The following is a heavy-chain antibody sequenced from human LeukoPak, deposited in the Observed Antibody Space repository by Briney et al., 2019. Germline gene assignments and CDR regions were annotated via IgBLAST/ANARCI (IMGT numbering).Heavy chain of an antibody. CDR3: AKDGSFDAFDI. D-gene: IGHD3-10*01. CDR2: ISGSGGSI. J-gene: IGHJ3*02. Sequence: AGGSLILFCAASGFTFSRYGMTWVRQAPGKGLEWVSAISGSGGSIHYADSVKGRFTISRDNSKNTLYLQMNSLRAEDTAIYYCAKDGSFDAFDIWGQGTMVTVSS. CDR1: GFTFSRYG. V-gene: IGHV3-23*01.